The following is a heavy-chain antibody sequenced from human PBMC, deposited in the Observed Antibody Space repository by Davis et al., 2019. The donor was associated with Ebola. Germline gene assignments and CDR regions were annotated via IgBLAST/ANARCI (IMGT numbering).Heavy chain of an antibody. CDR1: GYTFTGDY. CDR2: INPNSGGT. D-gene: IGHD1-26*01. V-gene: IGHV1-2*06. CDR3: ARGGEWELLIQYSPTLD. J-gene: IGHJ4*02. Sequence: ASVKVSCKASGYTFTGDYMHWVRQAPGQGLEWMGRINPNSGGTNYAQKFQGRVTMTRDTSISTAYMELSRLRSDDTAVYYCARGGEWELLIQYSPTLDWGQGTLVTVSS.